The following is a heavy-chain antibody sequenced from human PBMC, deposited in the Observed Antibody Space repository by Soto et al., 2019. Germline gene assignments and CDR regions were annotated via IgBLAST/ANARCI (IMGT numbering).Heavy chain of an antibody. D-gene: IGHD3-22*01. CDR1: GGSISSYY. CDR3: ARDVDYYDSSGYFDY. J-gene: IGHJ4*02. CDR2: IYYSGST. Sequence: KPSETLSLTCTVSGGSISSYYWSWIRQPPGKGLEWTGYIYYSGSTNYNPSLKSRVTISVDTSKNQFSLKLSSVTAADTAVYYCARDVDYYDSSGYFDYWGQGTLVTVSS. V-gene: IGHV4-59*01.